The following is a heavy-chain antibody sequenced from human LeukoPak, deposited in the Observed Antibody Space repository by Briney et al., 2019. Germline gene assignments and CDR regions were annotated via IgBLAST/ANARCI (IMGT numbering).Heavy chain of an antibody. CDR3: ARDRAAAAYDAFDI. V-gene: IGHV1-69*13. D-gene: IGHD6-13*01. CDR1: GGTFSSYA. J-gene: IGHJ3*02. CDR2: IIPIFGTA. Sequence: EASVKVSCKASGGTFSSYAISWVRQAPGQGLEWMGGIIPIFGTANYAQKFQGRVTITADESTSTDYMELSSLRSEDKAVYYCARDRAAAAYDAFDIWGQGTMVTVSS.